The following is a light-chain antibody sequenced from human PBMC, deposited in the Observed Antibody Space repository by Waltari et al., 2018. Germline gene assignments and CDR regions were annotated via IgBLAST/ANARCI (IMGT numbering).Light chain of an antibody. CDR1: QSISSY. Sequence: DIQMTQSPSSLSASVGDRVTITCRASQSISSYLNWYQHKPGKAPKPLIYAASSLQSGVPSRFSGSGSWTDFTLTISSLQPEDFATYYCQQSYSFPKTFGQGTKVEIK. J-gene: IGKJ1*01. CDR2: AAS. V-gene: IGKV1-39*01. CDR3: QQSYSFPKT.